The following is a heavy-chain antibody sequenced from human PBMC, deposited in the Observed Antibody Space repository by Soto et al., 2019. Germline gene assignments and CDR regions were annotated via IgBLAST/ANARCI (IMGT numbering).Heavy chain of an antibody. CDR1: GFTFNTYG. V-gene: IGHV3-23*01. Sequence: PGGSLRLSCATSGFTFNTYGMAWVRQAPGKGLAWVSAILGTGDRVSYVDSMKGRFTISRDNSKNTLYLQMNSLRADDTAIYYCAKYFNTGTSSTYDSWGQGTLVTVSS. CDR2: ILGTGDRV. CDR3: AKYFNTGTSSTYDS. J-gene: IGHJ4*02. D-gene: IGHD1-7*01.